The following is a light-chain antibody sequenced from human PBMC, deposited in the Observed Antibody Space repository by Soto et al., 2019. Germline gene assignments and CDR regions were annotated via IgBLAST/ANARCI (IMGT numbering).Light chain of an antibody. V-gene: IGLV2-14*01. CDR1: NSDIGSYKY. CDR2: EVS. J-gene: IGLJ1*01. CDR3: SSYTTSGTPYV. Sequence: QSVLTQPASVSGSPGQSITISCAGSNSDIGSYKYVSWFQQHPGIAPKLIISEVSDRPSGVSTRFSGSKSGNTASLTISGLQPEDEADYYCSSYTTSGTPYVFGTGTKVTVL.